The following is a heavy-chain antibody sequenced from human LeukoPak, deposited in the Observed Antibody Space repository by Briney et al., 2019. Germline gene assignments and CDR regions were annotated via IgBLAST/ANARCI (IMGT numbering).Heavy chain of an antibody. D-gene: IGHD3-10*01. CDR3: ASWGSGSGSYYNRPPLKNWFDP. J-gene: IGHJ5*02. CDR1: GGSISSSSYY. V-gene: IGHV4-39*01. Sequence: SETLSLTCTVSGGSISSSSYYWGWIRQPPGKGLEWIGSIYYSGSTYYNPSLKSRVTISVGTSKNQFSLKLSSVTAADTAAYYCASWGSGSGSYYNRPPLKNWFDPWGQGTLVTVSS. CDR2: IYYSGST.